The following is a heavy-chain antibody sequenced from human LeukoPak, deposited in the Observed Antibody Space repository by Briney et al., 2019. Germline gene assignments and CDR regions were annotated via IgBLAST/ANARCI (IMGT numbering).Heavy chain of an antibody. J-gene: IGHJ6*03. CDR2: INHSGST. V-gene: IGHV4-34*01. D-gene: IGHD4-11*01. CDR3: ARRMTTATAGYYYYMDV. Sequence: SETLSLTCAVYGGSFCGYYWSWIRQPPGKGLEWIGEINHSGSTNYNPSLKSRVTISVDTSKNQFSLKLSSVTAADTAVYYCARRMTTATAGYYYYMDVWGKGTTVTVSS. CDR1: GGSFCGYY.